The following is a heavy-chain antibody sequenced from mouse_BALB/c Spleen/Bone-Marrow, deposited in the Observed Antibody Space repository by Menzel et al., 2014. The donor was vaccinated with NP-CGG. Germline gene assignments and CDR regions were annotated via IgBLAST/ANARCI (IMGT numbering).Heavy chain of an antibody. CDR2: ISNGGGST. V-gene: IGHV5-12*02. CDR1: GFTFSDYY. CDR3: ARPLYDGYYVAY. D-gene: IGHD2-3*01. Sequence: EVKVVESGGGLVQPGGSLKLSCATSGFTFSDYYTYWVRQTPEKRLEWVAYISNGGGSTYYPDTVKGRFTISRDNAKNTLYLQMSRLKSEDTAMYYCARPLYDGYYVAYWGQGTLVTVSA. J-gene: IGHJ3*01.